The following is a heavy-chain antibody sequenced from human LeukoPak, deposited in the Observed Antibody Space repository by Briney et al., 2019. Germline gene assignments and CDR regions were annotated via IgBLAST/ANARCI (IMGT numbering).Heavy chain of an antibody. CDR2: ISGSGGRT. CDR3: AKDGVSAVYDSSGLDY. CDR1: GFTFSSYA. Sequence: PGGSLRLSCAASGFTFSSYAMSWVRQAPGKGLKWVSAISGSGGRTYYADSVKGRFTISRDNSKNTLYLQMNSLRAEDTAVYYCAKDGVSAVYDSSGLDYWGQGTLVTVSS. J-gene: IGHJ4*02. V-gene: IGHV3-23*01. D-gene: IGHD3-22*01.